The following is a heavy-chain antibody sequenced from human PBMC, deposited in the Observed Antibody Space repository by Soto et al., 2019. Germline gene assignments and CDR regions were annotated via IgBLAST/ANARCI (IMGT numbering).Heavy chain of an antibody. V-gene: IGHV3-23*01. Sequence: GGSLRLSCAASGFTFSTYAMSWVRQAPGKGLDWVSAISGSGSSTYYADSVKGRFTISRDNSKNTLYLQMNSLRAEDTAVYYCAKFSGPRLVASSIDYWGQGTLVTVSS. J-gene: IGHJ4*02. CDR3: AKFSGPRLVASSIDY. CDR1: GFTFSTYA. CDR2: ISGSGSST. D-gene: IGHD5-12*01.